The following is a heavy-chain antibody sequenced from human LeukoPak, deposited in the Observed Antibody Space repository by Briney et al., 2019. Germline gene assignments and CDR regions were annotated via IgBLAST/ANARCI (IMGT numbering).Heavy chain of an antibody. D-gene: IGHD3-3*01. J-gene: IGHJ4*02. CDR1: GYTFTIHY. Sequence: ASVKVSCRESGYTFTIHYIHWVRQAPGQGLEWMGIINPSAGSTSYPQKFQGRVTMTRDTSTSTVYMELSSLRSEDTAVYYCPAPGASGFVGNFWSGPLDFWGQGTLVTVSS. CDR3: PAPGASGFVGNFWSGPLDF. CDR2: INPSAGST. V-gene: IGHV1-46*01.